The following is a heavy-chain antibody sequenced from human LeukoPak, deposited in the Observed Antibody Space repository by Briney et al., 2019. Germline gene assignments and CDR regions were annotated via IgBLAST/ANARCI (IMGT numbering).Heavy chain of an antibody. J-gene: IGHJ4*02. D-gene: IGHD3-10*01. V-gene: IGHV3-48*03. CDR3: ARDSSYYGSGSFSD. CDR2: ISSSGSTI. CDR1: GFTFSTYE. Sequence: GGSLRLSCAASGFTFSTYEMNWVRQAPGKGLEWVSYISSSGSTIYYADSVKGRFTISRDNAKNSLYLQMNSMRAEDTAVYYCARDSSYYGSGSFSDWRQGTLVTVCS.